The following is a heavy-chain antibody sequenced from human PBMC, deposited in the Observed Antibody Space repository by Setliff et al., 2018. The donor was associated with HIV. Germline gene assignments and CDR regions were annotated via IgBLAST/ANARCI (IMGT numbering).Heavy chain of an antibody. J-gene: IGHJ4*02. CDR2: IYYSGST. CDR1: GDSISSSSFY. D-gene: IGHD4-17*01. Sequence: SETLSLTCTVSGDSISSSSFYWGWIRQPPGKGLECIGTIYYSGSTHYNPSLKSRVTISVDTSKNQFSLKLTSVSAADTAIYYCARDSHYGDYHYWGPGILVTVSS. CDR3: ARDSHYGDYHY. V-gene: IGHV4-39*07.